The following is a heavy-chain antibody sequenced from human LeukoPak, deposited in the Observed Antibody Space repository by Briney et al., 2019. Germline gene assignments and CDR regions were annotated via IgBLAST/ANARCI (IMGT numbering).Heavy chain of an antibody. D-gene: IGHD5-24*01. V-gene: IGHV3-30-3*01. J-gene: IGHJ4*02. Sequence: PGGSLRLSCAASGFTFSSYAMHWVRQAPGKGLEWVAVISYDGSNKYYADSVKGRFTISRDNSKNTLYLQMNSLRAEDTAAYYCASQLSTLSSGATEDDYWGQGTLVTVSS. CDR3: ASQLSTLSSGATEDDY. CDR1: GFTFSSYA. CDR2: ISYDGSNK.